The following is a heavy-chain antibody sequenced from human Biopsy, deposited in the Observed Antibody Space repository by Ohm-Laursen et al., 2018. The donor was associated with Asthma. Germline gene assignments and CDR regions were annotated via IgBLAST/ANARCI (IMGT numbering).Heavy chain of an antibody. Sequence: SLRLSCSASGFMFRSFGMHWVRQAPGKGLEWVAVISYDGDHKFYEDSVKGRFTISRDNSKNTLYLQMNSLRTEDTAVYYCAKRRGYSGHDNDYWGQGILVIVSS. D-gene: IGHD5-12*01. J-gene: IGHJ4*02. CDR2: ISYDGDHK. V-gene: IGHV3-30*18. CDR3: AKRRGYSGHDNDY. CDR1: GFMFRSFG.